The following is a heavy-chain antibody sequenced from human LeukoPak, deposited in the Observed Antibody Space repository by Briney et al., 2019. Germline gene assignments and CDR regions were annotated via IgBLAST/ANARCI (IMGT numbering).Heavy chain of an antibody. CDR1: GGSVSSGSYY. J-gene: IGHJ6*02. CDR3: VRDLVATIDHYYYGMDV. D-gene: IGHD5-12*01. Sequence: SETLSLTCIVSGGSVSSGSYYWSWMRQPPGKGLEWIGYIYNSVRTNYNPSLKSRVTISVDTSKNQLSLKLSSVTAADTAVYFCVRDLVATIDHYYYGMDVWGQGTTVTVSS. V-gene: IGHV4-61*01. CDR2: IYNSVRT.